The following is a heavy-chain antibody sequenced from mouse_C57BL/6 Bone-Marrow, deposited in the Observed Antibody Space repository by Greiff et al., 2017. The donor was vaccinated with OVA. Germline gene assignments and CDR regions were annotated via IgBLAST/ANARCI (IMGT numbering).Heavy chain of an antibody. J-gene: IGHJ3*01. Sequence: VQLQQSGPELVKPGASVKISCKASGYSFSSSWMNWVKQRPVKGLEWIGRIYPGDGDTHYNGKFKDKATLTADKSSSTAYMQLSSLTSEYSAVYFCARDDDGSYWGQGTLVTVSA. V-gene: IGHV1-82*01. CDR3: ARDDDGSY. CDR1: GYSFSSSW. D-gene: IGHD2-3*01. CDR2: IYPGDGDT.